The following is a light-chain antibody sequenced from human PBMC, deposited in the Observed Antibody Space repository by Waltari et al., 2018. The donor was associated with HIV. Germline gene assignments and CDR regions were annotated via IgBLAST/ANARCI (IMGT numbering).Light chain of an antibody. Sequence: DIQMTQSPSSLSASVGDTVSITCRASQSISPYLSWYQQKPGTAPKLLIYGTSSLQSGVPSRFGGSGSGTHFTLSISNLQPEDLATYYCQQSYSTPMTFGGGTKVEIK. J-gene: IGKJ4*01. CDR2: GTS. CDR1: QSISPY. V-gene: IGKV1-39*01. CDR3: QQSYSTPMT.